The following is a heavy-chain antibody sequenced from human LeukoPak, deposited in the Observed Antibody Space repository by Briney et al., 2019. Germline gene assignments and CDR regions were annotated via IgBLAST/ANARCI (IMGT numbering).Heavy chain of an antibody. CDR1: QFTFSSYW. V-gene: IGHV3-7*01. CDR2: IKQDGSEK. Sequence: GGSLRLSCADSQFTFSSYWMNWVRQAPGKGLEWVANIKQDGSEKYYVDSVKGRFTISRDNAKNSLYLQMNSLRAEDTAVYYCARGYTSLWDRAFAIWGQRTMVTVSS. CDR3: ARGYTSLWDRAFAI. J-gene: IGHJ3*02. D-gene: IGHD6-19*01.